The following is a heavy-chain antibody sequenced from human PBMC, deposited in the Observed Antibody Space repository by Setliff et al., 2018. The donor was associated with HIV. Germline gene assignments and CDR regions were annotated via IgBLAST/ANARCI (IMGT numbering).Heavy chain of an antibody. CDR2: ISSSGRTI. D-gene: IGHD6-6*01. V-gene: IGHV3-11*04. CDR1: RDSINGHW. CDR3: ARDIPPEYPGFDL. J-gene: IGHJ3*01. Sequence: LSLTCTVSRDSINGHWWSWIRQAPGKGLEWISSISSSGRTIKYADSVKGRFTISRDNAKRSLYLQMNSLRVEDTAVYYCARDIPPEYPGFDLWGQGTVVTVSS.